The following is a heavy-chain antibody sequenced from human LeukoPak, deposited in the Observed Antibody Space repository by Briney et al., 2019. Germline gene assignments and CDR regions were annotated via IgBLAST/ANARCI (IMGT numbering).Heavy chain of an antibody. J-gene: IGHJ4*02. D-gene: IGHD1-1*01. V-gene: IGHV3-48*01. CDR3: ARDPHWNDDVYFDY. CDR1: GFSFSSYS. Sequence: PGGSLRLSCAASGFSFSSYSMNWVRQTPGKGLEWLSYISSSSSTIYYADSVRGRFTISRDNAKNSLYLQMNSLTVEDTAVYYCARDPHWNDDVYFDYWGQGTLVTVSS. CDR2: ISSSSSTI.